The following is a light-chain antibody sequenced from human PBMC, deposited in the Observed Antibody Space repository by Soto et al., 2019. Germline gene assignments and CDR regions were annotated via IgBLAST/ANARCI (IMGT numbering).Light chain of an antibody. Sequence: EIVLTQSPGTLSLSPGERATLSCRATQSVSSNYLAWYQQKSGQAPRLLIYGASSRATGIPDRFSGGGSGTDFTLTITRLEPEDFAVYFCLQYGGLPRKFGQGTRWIA. CDR1: QSVSSNY. V-gene: IGKV3-20*01. CDR2: GAS. J-gene: IGKJ1*01. CDR3: LQYGGLPRK.